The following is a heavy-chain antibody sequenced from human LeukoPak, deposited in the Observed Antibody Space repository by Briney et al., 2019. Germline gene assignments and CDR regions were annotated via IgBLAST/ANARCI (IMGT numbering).Heavy chain of an antibody. CDR2: ISGSGGST. CDR1: GLTFSSYG. J-gene: IGHJ3*02. V-gene: IGHV3-23*01. D-gene: IGHD2-21*02. CDR3: AKDSGAAYCGGDCGSRRGAFDI. Sequence: PGGSLRLSCAASGLTFSSYGMSWVRQAPGKGLEWVSAISGSGGSTYYADSVKGRLTISRDNSKNTLYLQMNSLKAEDTAVYYCAKDSGAAYCGGDCGSRRGAFDIWGQGTMVTVSS.